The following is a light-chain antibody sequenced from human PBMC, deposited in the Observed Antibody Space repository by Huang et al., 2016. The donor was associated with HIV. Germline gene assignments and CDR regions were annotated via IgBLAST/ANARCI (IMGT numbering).Light chain of an antibody. CDR1: QGIGSW. V-gene: IGKV1-12*01. CDR2: AAS. J-gene: IGKJ1*01. CDR3: QQTYTFPRT. Sequence: DIQMTQSPSSVSAAVGDRVTVTCRASQGIGSWLAWYQQKPGKAPKLLMYAASSLQSGVPSRFSGSGSGTDFSLTISSLQPEDCATYYCQQTYTFPRTFGQGTNVEIK.